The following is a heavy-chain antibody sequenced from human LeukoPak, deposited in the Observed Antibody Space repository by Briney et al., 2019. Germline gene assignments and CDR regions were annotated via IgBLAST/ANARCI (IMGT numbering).Heavy chain of an antibody. CDR1: VGTFSSYT. J-gene: IGHJ4*02. V-gene: IGHV1-69*04. Sequence: SVKLSCKASVGTFSSYTISWVRQAPGQGLEWMGRIIPILGIANYAQKFQGRVKITAHKPTSTAYMELSSLRSEDTAVYYCAREDYCSSTSCYNWGQGALVTVSS. CDR3: AREDYCSSTSCYN. CDR2: IIPILGIA. D-gene: IGHD2-2*01.